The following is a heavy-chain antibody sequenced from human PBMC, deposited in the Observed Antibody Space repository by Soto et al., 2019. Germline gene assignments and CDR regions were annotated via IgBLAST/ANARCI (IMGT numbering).Heavy chain of an antibody. CDR1: GYTLIELS. CDR3: ATEVLGNAYRDY. Sequence: ASVKVSCKVSGYTLIELSIHWVRQAPGKGLEWMGGFDPEDGETIYAQKFQGRVTMTEDTSTDTAYMELSSLRSEDTAVYYCATEVLGNAYRDYWGQGTLVTVSS. V-gene: IGHV1-24*01. J-gene: IGHJ4*02. D-gene: IGHD3-16*01. CDR2: FDPEDGET.